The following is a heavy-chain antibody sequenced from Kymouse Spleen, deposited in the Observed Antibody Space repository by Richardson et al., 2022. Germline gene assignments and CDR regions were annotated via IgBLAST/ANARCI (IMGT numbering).Heavy chain of an antibody. V-gene: IGHV3-7*01. J-gene: IGHJ6*02. CDR2: IKQDGSEK. CDR3: ARDIAVAGTDYYYGMDV. D-gene: IGHD6-19*01. Sequence: EVQLVESGGGLVQPGGSLRLSCAASGFTFSSYWMSWVRQAPGKGLEWVANIKQDGSEKYYVDSVKGRFTISRDNAKNSLYLQMNSLRAEDTAVYYCARDIAVAGTDYYYGMDVWGQGTTVTVSS. CDR1: GFTFSSYW.